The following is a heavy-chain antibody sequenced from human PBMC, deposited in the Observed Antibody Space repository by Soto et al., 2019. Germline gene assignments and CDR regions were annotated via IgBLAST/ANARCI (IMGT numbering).Heavy chain of an antibody. D-gene: IGHD2-15*01. CDR1: GFTFSSYG. Sequence: QVQLVESGGGVVQPGRSLRLSCAASGFTFSSYGMHWVRQAPGKGLEWVAVISYDGSNKYYADSVKGRFTISRDNSKNTLYLTMNSLRAEDTAVYYCAKATLYCSGGSCYQTYYYYGMDVWGQGTTVTVSS. CDR3: AKATLYCSGGSCYQTYYYYGMDV. V-gene: IGHV3-30*18. CDR2: ISYDGSNK. J-gene: IGHJ6*02.